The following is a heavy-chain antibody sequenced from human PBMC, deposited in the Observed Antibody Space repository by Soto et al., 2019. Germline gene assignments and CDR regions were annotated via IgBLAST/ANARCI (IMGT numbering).Heavy chain of an antibody. Sequence: ASVKVSCKASGYTFTGYYMHWVRQAPGQGLEWMGWINPNSGGTNYAQKFQGWVTMTRDTSISTAYMELSRLRSDDTAVYYCARDRGGNSIAEAGTWYNWFDPWGQGTLVTFSS. CDR2: INPNSGGT. CDR1: GYTFTGYY. D-gene: IGHD6-13*01. CDR3: ARDRGGNSIAEAGTWYNWFDP. J-gene: IGHJ5*02. V-gene: IGHV1-2*04.